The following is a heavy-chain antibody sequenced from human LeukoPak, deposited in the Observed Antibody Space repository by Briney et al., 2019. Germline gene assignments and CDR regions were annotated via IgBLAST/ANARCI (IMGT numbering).Heavy chain of an antibody. D-gene: IGHD4-17*01. CDR3: ARILYGDYEGDFDY. J-gene: IGHJ4*02. CDR1: GYSFTGYY. V-gene: IGHV1-2*02. Sequence: GASVKVSCKASGYSFTGYYMHWVRQAPGQGLEWMGWINPHTAGTNYAQKFQGRVTMTRDTSISTAYMELSRLRSDDTAVYYCARILYGDYEGDFDYWGQGTLVTVSS. CDR2: INPHTAGT.